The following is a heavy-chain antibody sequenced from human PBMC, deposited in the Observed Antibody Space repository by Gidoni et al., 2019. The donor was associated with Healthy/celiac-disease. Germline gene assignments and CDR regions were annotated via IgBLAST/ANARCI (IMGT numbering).Heavy chain of an antibody. V-gene: IGHV4-39*07. CDR1: GGSISSSSYY. D-gene: IGHD6-6*01. CDR2: IYYSGST. Sequence: QLQLQESGPGLVKPSETLSPTCTVSGGSISSSSYYWGWIRQPPGKGLEWIGSIYYSGSTYYNPSLKSRVTISVGTSKNQFSLKLCSVTAADTAVYYCARDIAARLYINGMDVWGQGTTVTVSS. CDR3: ARDIAARLYINGMDV. J-gene: IGHJ6*02.